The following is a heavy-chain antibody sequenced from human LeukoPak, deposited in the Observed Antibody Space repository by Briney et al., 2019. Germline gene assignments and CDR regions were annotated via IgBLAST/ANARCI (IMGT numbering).Heavy chain of an antibody. CDR3: NAYSSSPDDAFDI. Sequence: ASVKVSCKASGYTCTGYYMHWVRQAPGQGLEWMGWINPNSGGTNYAQKFQGRVTMTRDTSISTAYMELSRLRSDDTAVYYCNAYSSSPDDAFDIWGQGTMVTVSS. CDR1: GYTCTGYY. D-gene: IGHD6-6*01. V-gene: IGHV1-2*02. CDR2: INPNSGGT. J-gene: IGHJ3*02.